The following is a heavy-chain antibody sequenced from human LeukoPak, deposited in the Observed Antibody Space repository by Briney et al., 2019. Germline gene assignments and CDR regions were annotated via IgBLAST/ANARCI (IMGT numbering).Heavy chain of an antibody. CDR3: AKGRSGRSRSWYFDL. CDR2: ISGSGGST. V-gene: IGHV3-23*01. CDR1: GFTFSSSW. Sequence: GGSLRLSCAASGFTFSSSWMTWVRQSPGKGLEWVSAISGSGGSTYYADSVKGRFTISRDNSKNTLYLQMNSLRAEDTAVYYCAKGRSGRSRSWYFDLWGRGTLVTVSS. J-gene: IGHJ2*01. D-gene: IGHD6-19*01.